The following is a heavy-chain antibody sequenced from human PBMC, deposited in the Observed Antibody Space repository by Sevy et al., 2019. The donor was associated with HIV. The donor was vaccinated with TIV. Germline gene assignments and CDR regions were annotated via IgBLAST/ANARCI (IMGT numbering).Heavy chain of an antibody. CDR3: AKDRGYCSVGNCYSDS. Sequence: ASVKVSRKASGYTFTNYGISWVRQAPGQGLEWMGWISAYNGNTNYAQSLQGRVTMTTDTSTNTAYMELRSLRSDDTAVYFCAKDRGYCSVGNCYSDSWGQGTLVTVSS. J-gene: IGHJ4*02. CDR2: ISAYNGNT. CDR1: GYTFTNYG. V-gene: IGHV1-18*04. D-gene: IGHD2-15*01.